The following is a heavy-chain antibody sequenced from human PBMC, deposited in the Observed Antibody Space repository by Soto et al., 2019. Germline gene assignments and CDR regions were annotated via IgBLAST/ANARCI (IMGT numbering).Heavy chain of an antibody. CDR1: GFTFSSYA. Sequence: PGGSLRLSYAASGFTFSSYAMHWVRQAPGKGLEWVAVISCDGSNKYYADSVKGRFTISRDNSKNTLYLQMNSLRAEDTAVYYCARIPTRIAVAGTWYYFDYWGQGTLVTVSS. CDR2: ISCDGSNK. CDR3: ARIPTRIAVAGTWYYFDY. V-gene: IGHV3-30-3*01. J-gene: IGHJ4*02. D-gene: IGHD6-19*01.